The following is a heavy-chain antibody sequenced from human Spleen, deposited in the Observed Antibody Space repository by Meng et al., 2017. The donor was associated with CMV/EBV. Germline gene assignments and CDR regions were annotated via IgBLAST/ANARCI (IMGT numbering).Heavy chain of an antibody. V-gene: IGHV1-18*01. CDR3: ASYFSSTSCYTGYYYGMDV. J-gene: IGHJ6*02. D-gene: IGHD2-2*02. CDR2: LSAYNGNT. CDR1: GYTFTSYG. Sequence: ASVQVSCKASGYTFTSYGISWVRQAPGQGLEWMGWLSAYNGNTNYAQKLQGRVTMTTDTSTSTAYMELRSLRSDDTAVYYCASYFSSTSCYTGYYYGMDVWGQGTTVTVSS.